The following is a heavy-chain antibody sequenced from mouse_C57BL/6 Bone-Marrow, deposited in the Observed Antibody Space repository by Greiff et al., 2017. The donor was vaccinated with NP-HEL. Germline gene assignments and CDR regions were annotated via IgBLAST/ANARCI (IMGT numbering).Heavy chain of an antibody. CDR2: IDPENGDT. Sequence: VQLKESGAELVRPGASVKLSCTASGFNIKDDYMHWVKQRPEQGLEWIGWIDPENGDTEYASKFQGKATITADTSSNTAYLQLSSLTSEDTAVYYCTFDGYYEAWFAYGGQGTLVTVSA. CDR1: GFNIKDDY. CDR3: TFDGYYEAWFAY. D-gene: IGHD2-3*01. J-gene: IGHJ3*01. V-gene: IGHV14-4*01.